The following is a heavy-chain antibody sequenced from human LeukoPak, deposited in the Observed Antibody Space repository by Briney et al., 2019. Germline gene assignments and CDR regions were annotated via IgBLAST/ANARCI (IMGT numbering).Heavy chain of an antibody. D-gene: IGHD6-6*01. CDR1: GGSFSGYY. CDR2: INHSGST. CDR3: ARGQKTRGGGGNSSSPAGFDP. Sequence: PSETLSLTCAVYGGSFSGYYWSWIRQPPGKGLEWIGEINHSGSTNYNPSLKSRVTISVDTSKNQFSLKLSSVTAADTAVYYCARGQKTRGGGGNSSSPAGFDPWGQGTLVTVSS. J-gene: IGHJ5*02. V-gene: IGHV4-34*01.